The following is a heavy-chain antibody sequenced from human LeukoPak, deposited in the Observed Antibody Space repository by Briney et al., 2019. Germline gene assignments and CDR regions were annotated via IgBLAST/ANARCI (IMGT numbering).Heavy chain of an antibody. Sequence: GESLKISCKASENSLTTSWIGWVRQMPGRGLEWMGINPGDSDTRYSPSFQGQVTISADKFISTAYLQWSSLKASDTAMYYCANTRFKNLFDAFDIWGQGTMVTVSS. V-gene: IGHV5-51*01. CDR3: ANTRFKNLFDAFDI. J-gene: IGHJ3*02. CDR2: NPGDSDT. CDR1: ENSLTTSW. D-gene: IGHD1-14*01.